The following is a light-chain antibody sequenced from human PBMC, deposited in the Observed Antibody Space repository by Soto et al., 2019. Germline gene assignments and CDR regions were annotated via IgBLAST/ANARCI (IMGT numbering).Light chain of an antibody. Sequence: QPVLTQSPSASASLGASVKLTCTLSSGHSSYVIAWHQQQPEKGPRYLMKVNIDGSHSKGDGIPDRFSGSRSGAERYLTISSLQSEDEADYYCQTWGTGIVVFGGGTKLTVL. CDR1: SGHSSYV. CDR3: QTWGTGIVV. CDR2: VNIDGSH. J-gene: IGLJ3*02. V-gene: IGLV4-69*01.